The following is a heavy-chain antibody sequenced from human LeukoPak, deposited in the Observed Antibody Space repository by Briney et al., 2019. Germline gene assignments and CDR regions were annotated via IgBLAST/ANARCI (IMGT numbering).Heavy chain of an antibody. D-gene: IGHD6-19*01. CDR1: GFTFSSYG. V-gene: IGHV3-30*02. CDR2: IRYDGSNK. Sequence: GGSLRLSCAASGFTFSSYGMHWVRQAPGKGLEWVAFIRYDGSNKYYADSVKGRFTISRDNSKNSLYLQMNSLRAEDTALYYCARDPVVAGHFDYWGQGTLVTVSS. CDR3: ARDPVVAGHFDY. J-gene: IGHJ4*02.